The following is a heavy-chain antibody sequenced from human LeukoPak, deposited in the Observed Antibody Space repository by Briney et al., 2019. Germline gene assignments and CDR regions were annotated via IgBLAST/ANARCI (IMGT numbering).Heavy chain of an antibody. Sequence: PGGSLRLSCAASGFTFSTYGMSWVRQVPGKGLEWVSAISGNGDTTYYADSVKGRFTISGDNSKNTVSLQMNNLRAEDSAIFYCAKDNFWSAFDSWGQGTLVTVSS. J-gene: IGHJ5*01. CDR1: GFTFSTYG. D-gene: IGHD3-3*01. CDR3: AKDNFWSAFDS. V-gene: IGHV3-23*01. CDR2: ISGNGDTT.